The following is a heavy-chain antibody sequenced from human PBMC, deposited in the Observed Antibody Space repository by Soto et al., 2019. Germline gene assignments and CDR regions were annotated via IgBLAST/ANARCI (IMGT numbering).Heavy chain of an antibody. D-gene: IGHD3-10*01. CDR2: ISSSGST. J-gene: IGHJ6*02. CDR1: GGSINTYY. Sequence: SDTLSLTGTVSGGSINTYYWSCIRHSPGKGLEWLGYISSSGSTSYNPSLQSQLTISLNTSHNQFSLKLSSVAAADTAVYYCARGTRATQYYYYFYGMDVWGQGTTVTVSS. CDR3: ARGTRATQYYYYFYGMDV. V-gene: IGHV4-59*01.